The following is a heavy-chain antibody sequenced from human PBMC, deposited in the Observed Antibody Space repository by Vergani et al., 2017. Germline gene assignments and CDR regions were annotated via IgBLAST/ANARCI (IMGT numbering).Heavy chain of an antibody. J-gene: IGHJ4*02. CDR2: VYARDSIT. Sequence: QVQLQESGPGLVKPSQTLSLTCTVSGGSISSGGYYWSWIRQHPGKGLEWMGVVYARDSITRYSLSFEGQVTISADKSINTAYLEWDSLRASDSAMYYCVRRRWERQEVDYWGQGTLVTV. CDR1: GGSISSGGYY. V-gene: IGHV4-31*01. D-gene: IGHD1-26*01. CDR3: VRRRWERQEVDY.